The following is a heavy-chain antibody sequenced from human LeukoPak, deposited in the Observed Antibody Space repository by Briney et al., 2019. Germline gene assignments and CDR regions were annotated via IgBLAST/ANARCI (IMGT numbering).Heavy chain of an antibody. CDR2: ISSSSSTI. Sequence: GGSLRLSCAASGFTFSSYCMNWVRQAPGKGLEWVSYISSSSSTIYYADSVKGRFTISRDNSKNTLYLQMNSLRDEDTAVYYCAKVPRPDRPAAKFDYWGQGTLVTVSS. CDR3: AKVPRPDRPAAKFDY. V-gene: IGHV3-48*02. D-gene: IGHD2-2*01. CDR1: GFTFSSYC. J-gene: IGHJ4*02.